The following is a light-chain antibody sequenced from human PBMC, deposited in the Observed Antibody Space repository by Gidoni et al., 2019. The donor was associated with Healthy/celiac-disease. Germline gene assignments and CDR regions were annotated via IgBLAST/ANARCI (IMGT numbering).Light chain of an antibody. J-gene: IGKJ1*01. Sequence: DIQMTQSPSSLSASVGDRVTITCRASQSISSYLNWYQQKPGKAPKLLIYAASSLQSGVPSRFSGSGSGTDFTLTISSLQPEDFATYYCQQSYSTVPVTFGQXTKVEIK. CDR3: QQSYSTVPVT. CDR2: AAS. CDR1: QSISSY. V-gene: IGKV1-39*01.